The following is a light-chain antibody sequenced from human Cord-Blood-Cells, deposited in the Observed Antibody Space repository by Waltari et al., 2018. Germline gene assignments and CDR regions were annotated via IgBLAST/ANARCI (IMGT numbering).Light chain of an antibody. V-gene: IGKV1-39*01. Sequence: DIQMTQSPSSLSASVGDRVTITCRASQSISRYLNWYHQKPGKATKLLIYSASISQSRVPTRFRCSGSCTDFTLSIISLQPEDFSTYYCQQSYSTPFTFSPGTKVDI. CDR1: QSISRY. CDR2: SAS. J-gene: IGKJ3*01. CDR3: QQSYSTPFT.